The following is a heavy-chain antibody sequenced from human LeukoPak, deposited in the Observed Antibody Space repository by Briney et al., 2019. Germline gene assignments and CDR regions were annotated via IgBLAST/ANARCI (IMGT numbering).Heavy chain of an antibody. CDR2: INPNSGGT. D-gene: IGHD3-22*01. V-gene: IGHV1-2*02. CDR3: ARDSYYDSSGYYSSEYFQH. Sequence: ASVKVSCKASGSTFTGYYMHWVRQAPGQGLEWMGWINPNSGGTNYAQKFQGRVTMTRDTSISTAYMELSRLRSDDTAVYYCARDSYYDSSGYYSSEYFQHWGQGTLVTVSS. J-gene: IGHJ1*01. CDR1: GSTFTGYY.